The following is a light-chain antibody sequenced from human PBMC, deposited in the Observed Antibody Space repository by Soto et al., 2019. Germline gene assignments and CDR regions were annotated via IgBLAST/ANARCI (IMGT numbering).Light chain of an antibody. CDR3: KQSYSTPRT. J-gene: IGKJ2*02. CDR2: AAS. V-gene: IGKV1-39*01. CDR1: QSISSY. Sequence: DIQMTQSPSSLSASVGDRVTITCRARQSISSYLTWYQQKPGKAPKLLIYAASRLQSGVPSSFRGSGSGTDFTLTISSLQTEDFATYYCKQSYSTPRTFGQGPKLEIK.